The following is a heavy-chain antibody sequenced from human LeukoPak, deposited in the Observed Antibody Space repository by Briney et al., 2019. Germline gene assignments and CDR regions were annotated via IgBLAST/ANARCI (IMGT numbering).Heavy chain of an antibody. D-gene: IGHD4-17*01. V-gene: IGHV3-72*01. Sequence: GGSLRLSCAASGFTFSDHYMDWVRQAPGKGLEWVGRIKNKANNYATEYAASVRGRFTASRDDSENTLYLQMNSLRAEDTAVYYCTKDPNGDYVGAFDPWGQGTLVTVSS. J-gene: IGHJ5*02. CDR1: GFTFSDHY. CDR3: TKDPNGDYVGAFDP. CDR2: IKNKANNYAT.